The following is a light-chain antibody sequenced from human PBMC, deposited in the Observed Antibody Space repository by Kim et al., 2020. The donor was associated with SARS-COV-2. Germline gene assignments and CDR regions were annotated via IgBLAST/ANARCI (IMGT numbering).Light chain of an antibody. J-gene: IGLJ2*01. CDR2: RNN. CDR1: SSNIGSDY. CDR3: ASWDDSLV. Sequence: LTQPPSASGTPGQRVTISCSGSSSNIGSDYVYWYQQLPGTAPKLLIYRNNQRPSGVPDRFSGSKSGTSASLAISGLRSEDEADYYCASWDDSLVFGGGTKVTVL. V-gene: IGLV1-47*01.